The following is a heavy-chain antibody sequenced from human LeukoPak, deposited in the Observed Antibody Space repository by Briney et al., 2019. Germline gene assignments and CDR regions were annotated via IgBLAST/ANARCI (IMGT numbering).Heavy chain of an antibody. CDR3: ARRSRFLDY. CDR1: GYTFTSDY. J-gene: IGHJ4*02. Sequence: ASVKVSCKASGYTFTSDYIHWVRQAPGRGLEWLGIINPSGGRTTYGQNFQGRVTMTRDTSTSTVYMELSSLRSEDTAVYYCARRSRFLDYWGQGTLVTVSS. D-gene: IGHD3-3*01. CDR2: INPSGGRT. V-gene: IGHV1-46*01.